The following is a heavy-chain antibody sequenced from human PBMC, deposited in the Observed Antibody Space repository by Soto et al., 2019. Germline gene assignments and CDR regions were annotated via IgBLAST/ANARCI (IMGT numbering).Heavy chain of an antibody. D-gene: IGHD3-22*01. Sequence: SETLSLTCSISGGSVTLTSYYWGWIRQPPVKGLEWIGNVYYSGSTNYNPSLKSRVTISVDTSKNQFSLSLKSVTAADTAVYYCASDYSGYSADPEYYGVEVWGQGATVTVAS. CDR2: VYYSGST. J-gene: IGHJ6*02. V-gene: IGHV4-39*01. CDR3: ASDYSGYSADPEYYGVEV. CDR1: GGSVTLTSYY.